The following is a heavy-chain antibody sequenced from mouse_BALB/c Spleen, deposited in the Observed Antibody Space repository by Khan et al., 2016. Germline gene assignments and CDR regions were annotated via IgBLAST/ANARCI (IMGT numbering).Heavy chain of an antibody. CDR1: GFSLTGYG. D-gene: IGHD2-12*01. CDR3: SSDYDGFAY. J-gene: IGHJ3*01. V-gene: IGHV2-6-7*01. Sequence: VELVESGPGLVAPSQSLSITCTVSGFSLTGYGVNWVRQPPGKGLEWLGKIWGDGRTDYNSALKSRVSISQDNSKRQVFLQMNSLQTDNTANYYCSSDYDGFAYWGQGTLVIVSA. CDR2: IWGDGRT.